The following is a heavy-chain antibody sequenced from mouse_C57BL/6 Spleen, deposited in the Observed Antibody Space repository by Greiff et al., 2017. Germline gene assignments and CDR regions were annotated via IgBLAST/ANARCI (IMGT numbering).Heavy chain of an antibody. CDR1: GFTFSSYA. CDR2: ISSGGDYI. CDR3: TREELGRYYFDY. D-gene: IGHD4-1*01. J-gene: IGHJ2*01. V-gene: IGHV5-9-1*02. Sequence: EVNLVESGEGLVKPGGSLKLSCAASGFTFSSYAMSWVRQTPEKRLEWVAYISSGGDYIYYADTVKGRFTISRDNARNTLYLQMSSLKSEDTAMYYCTREELGRYYFDYWGQGTTLTVSS.